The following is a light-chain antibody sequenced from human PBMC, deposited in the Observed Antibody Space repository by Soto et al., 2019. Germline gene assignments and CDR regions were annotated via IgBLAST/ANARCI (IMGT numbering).Light chain of an antibody. CDR2: KAS. Sequence: DIQMTQSPSSLSASVGDRVTITCRGSQGISSWLAWYQQKPGKAPRLLIYKASSLASGVPSRFSGSGSGTEFTLTISSLQPDDFATYYCHQYKTFGQGTRVEIK. CDR3: HQYKT. J-gene: IGKJ1*01. V-gene: IGKV1-5*03. CDR1: QGISSW.